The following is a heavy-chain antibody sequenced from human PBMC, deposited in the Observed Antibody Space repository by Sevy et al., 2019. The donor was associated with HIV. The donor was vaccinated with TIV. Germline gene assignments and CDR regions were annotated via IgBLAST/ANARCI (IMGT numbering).Heavy chain of an antibody. V-gene: IGHV3-48*01. Sequence: GGSLRLSCAASGFTFSSYSMNWIRQAPGKGLEWVSYISSSSSTIYYADSVKGRFTISRDNAKNSLYLQMNSLRAEDTAVYYCASERLLHPLGYWGQGTLVTVSS. J-gene: IGHJ4*02. CDR3: ASERLLHPLGY. CDR2: ISSSSSTI. D-gene: IGHD2-21*01. CDR1: GFTFSSYS.